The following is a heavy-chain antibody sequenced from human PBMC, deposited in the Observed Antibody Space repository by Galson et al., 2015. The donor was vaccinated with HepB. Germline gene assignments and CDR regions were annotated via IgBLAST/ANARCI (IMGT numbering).Heavy chain of an antibody. J-gene: IGHJ4*02. V-gene: IGHV1-18*01. CDR2: ISAYNGNT. Sequence: SVKVSCKASGYTFTSYSISWVRQAPGQGLEWMGWISAYNGNTNYAQKLQGRVTMTTDTSTSTAYMELRSLRSDDTAVYYCALGYSSSWYADNFDYWGQGTLVTVSS. CDR3: ALGYSSSWYADNFDY. CDR1: GYTFTSYS. D-gene: IGHD6-13*01.